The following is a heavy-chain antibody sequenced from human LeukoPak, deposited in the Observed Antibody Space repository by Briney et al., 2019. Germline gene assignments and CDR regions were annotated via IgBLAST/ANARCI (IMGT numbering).Heavy chain of an antibody. D-gene: IGHD6-19*01. V-gene: IGHV3-7*04. J-gene: IGHJ4*02. CDR1: GFTFSSYW. CDR2: IKQDGSEK. CDR3: ARDQSSGWYLTPDFDS. Sequence: GGSLRLSCAASGFTFSSYWMIWVRQAPGKGLEWVANIKQDGSEKYCVDSVKGRFTISRDNAKNSLYLQMNSLRAEDTAVYYCARDQSSGWYLTPDFDSWGQGTLVTVSS.